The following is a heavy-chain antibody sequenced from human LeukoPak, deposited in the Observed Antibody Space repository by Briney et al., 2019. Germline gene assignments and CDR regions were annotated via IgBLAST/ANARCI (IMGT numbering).Heavy chain of an antibody. J-gene: IGHJ2*01. CDR1: GGSISSGGYS. CDR3: ARNPPTIFGHFDL. V-gene: IGHV4-39*07. D-gene: IGHD3-9*01. Sequence: SETLSLTCTVSGGSISSGGYSWNWIRQPPGKGLEWIGSIYYSGSTYYNPSLKSRVTISVDTSKNQFYLKMNSVTAADTAVYYCARNPPTIFGHFDLWGRGTLVTVSS. CDR2: IYYSGST.